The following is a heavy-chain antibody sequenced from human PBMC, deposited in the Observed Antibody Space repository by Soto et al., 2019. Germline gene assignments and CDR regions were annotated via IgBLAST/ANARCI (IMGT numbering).Heavy chain of an antibody. Sequence: ASVKVSCKASGYSFASYGISWVRQAPGQGLEWMGWISAYNGNTNYAQKLQGRVTMTTDTSTSTAYMELRSLRSDDTAVYYCARDRYIVATFEDDAYDIWGQGTMVTVSS. CDR1: GYSFASYG. V-gene: IGHV1-18*01. D-gene: IGHD5-12*01. CDR2: ISAYNGNT. J-gene: IGHJ3*02. CDR3: ARDRYIVATFEDDAYDI.